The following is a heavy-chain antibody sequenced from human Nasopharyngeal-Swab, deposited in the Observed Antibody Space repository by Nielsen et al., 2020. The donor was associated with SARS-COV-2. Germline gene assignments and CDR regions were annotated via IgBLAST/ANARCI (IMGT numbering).Heavy chain of an antibody. D-gene: IGHD3-16*02. CDR1: GFTVSSNY. V-gene: IGHV3-53*01. Sequence: GGSLRLSCAASGFTVSSNYMSWVRQAPGKGLEWVSVIHVGGSISYADSVKGRFTISRDDSKNSLYLQMNSLRAEDTALYCARDRYLARWGQGTLVTVSS. J-gene: IGHJ4*02. CDR2: IHVGGSI. CDR3: ARDRYLAR.